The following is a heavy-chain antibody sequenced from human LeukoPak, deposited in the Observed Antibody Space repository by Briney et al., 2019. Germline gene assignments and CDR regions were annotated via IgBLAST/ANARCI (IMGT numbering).Heavy chain of an antibody. D-gene: IGHD5-24*01. CDR2: IYHSGST. J-gene: IGHJ4*02. CDR1: GGSISSGGYY. V-gene: IGHV4-30-2*01. Sequence: SQTLSLTCTVSGGSISSGGYYWSWIRQPPGKGLEWIGYIYHSGSTYYNPSLKSRVTISVDRSKNQLSLKLSSVTAADTAVYYCARNRDGYNSFDYWGQGTLVTVSS. CDR3: ARNRDGYNSFDY.